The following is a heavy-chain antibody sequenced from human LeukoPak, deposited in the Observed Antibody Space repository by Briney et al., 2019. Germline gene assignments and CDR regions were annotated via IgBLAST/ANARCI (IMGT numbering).Heavy chain of an antibody. V-gene: IGHV3-66*01. D-gene: IGHD6-19*01. CDR3: AKDRSSGWYLLELVDY. CDR2: IYSDNT. Sequence: GGSLRLSCTVSGFTVSTNSMSWVRQAPGKGLEWVSFIYSDNTHYSDSVKGRFTISRDNSKNTLYLQMDSLRAEDTAVYYCAKDRSSGWYLLELVDYWGQGTLVTVSS. J-gene: IGHJ4*02. CDR1: GFTVSTNS.